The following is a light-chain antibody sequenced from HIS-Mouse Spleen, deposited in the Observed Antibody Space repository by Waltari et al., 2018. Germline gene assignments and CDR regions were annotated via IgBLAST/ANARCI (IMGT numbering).Light chain of an antibody. V-gene: IGLV1-44*01. CDR1: SSNIGSNT. J-gene: IGLJ2*01. Sequence: QSVLTQPPSASGTPGQRVTISCSGSSSNIGSNTVNWYQPLPGTAPKLLIYRNERRPSGVPDRFFGAKSCTSASLAISGVQSEDEADYYCAAWDDSLNGVVFGGGTKLTVL. CDR3: AAWDDSLNGVV. CDR2: RNE.